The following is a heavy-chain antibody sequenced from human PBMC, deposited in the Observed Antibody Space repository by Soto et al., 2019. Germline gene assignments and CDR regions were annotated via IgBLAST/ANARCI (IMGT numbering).Heavy chain of an antibody. CDR2: ISWDGGST. J-gene: IGHJ6*02. CDR1: GFTFDDYT. V-gene: IGHV3-43*01. CDR3: AKDISYYYGMDV. Sequence: GGSLRLSCAASGFTFDDYTMHWVRQAPGKGLEWVSLISWDGGSTYYADSVKGRFTISRDNSKNSLYLQMNSLRTEDTALYYCAKDISYYYGMDVWGQGTTVTVSS.